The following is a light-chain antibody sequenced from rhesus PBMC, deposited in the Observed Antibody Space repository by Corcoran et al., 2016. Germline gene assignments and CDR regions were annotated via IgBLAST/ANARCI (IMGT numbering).Light chain of an antibody. J-gene: IGKJ2*01. Sequence: DIVMTQTPLSLPVTPGEPASISCWSSQSLLHSGGKTYLYWYLQKPGQSPQLLIHEVSHRASGVPYMFSGSGAGTDFTLKIGRVEAGDVVFYYCMQGIQLPHSFGQGIKVEIK. CDR3: MQGIQLPHS. CDR1: QSLLHSGGKTY. CDR2: EVS. V-gene: IGKV2-104*02.